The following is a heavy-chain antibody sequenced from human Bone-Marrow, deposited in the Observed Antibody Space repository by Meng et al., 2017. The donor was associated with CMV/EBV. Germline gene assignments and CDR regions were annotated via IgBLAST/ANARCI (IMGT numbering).Heavy chain of an antibody. V-gene: IGHV3-48*04. Sequence: GESLKISCAASGFTFSSYSMNWVRQAPGKGLEWVSYISSSSSTIYYADSVKGRFTISRDNAKNSLYLQMNSLRAEDTAVYYCAKLPPKRLLSHFDYWGQGTLVTVSS. D-gene: IGHD2-2*01. CDR2: ISSSSSTI. CDR3: AKLPPKRLLSHFDY. J-gene: IGHJ4*02. CDR1: GFTFSSYS.